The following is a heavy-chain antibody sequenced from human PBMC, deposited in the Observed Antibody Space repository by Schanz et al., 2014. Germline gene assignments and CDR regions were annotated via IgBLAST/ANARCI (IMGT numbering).Heavy chain of an antibody. CDR3: ANGRFGELSAFDI. CDR2: IWYDGSNK. J-gene: IGHJ3*02. Sequence: VQLVESGGGLVQPGGSLRLSCAASGFTFSSYWMHWVRQVPGKGLVWVAVIWYDGSNKYYADSVKGRFTISRDNSKNTLYLQMNSLRAEDTAVYYCANGRFGELSAFDIWGQGTMVTVSS. V-gene: IGHV3-33*08. D-gene: IGHD3-10*01. CDR1: GFTFSSYW.